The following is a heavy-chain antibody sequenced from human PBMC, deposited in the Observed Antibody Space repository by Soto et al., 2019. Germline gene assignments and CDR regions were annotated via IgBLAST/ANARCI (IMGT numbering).Heavy chain of an antibody. J-gene: IGHJ4*02. CDR3: TTDPSPLLVVINPHDDY. Sequence: PGGSLRLSCAASGFTFSNAWMNWVRQAPGKGLEWVGRIKSKTDGGTTDYAAPVKGRFTISRDDSKNTLYLQMNSLKTEDTAVYYCTTDPSPLLVVINPHDDYWGQGTLVTVSS. CDR2: IKSKTDGGTT. D-gene: IGHD3-22*01. CDR1: GFTFSNAW. V-gene: IGHV3-15*07.